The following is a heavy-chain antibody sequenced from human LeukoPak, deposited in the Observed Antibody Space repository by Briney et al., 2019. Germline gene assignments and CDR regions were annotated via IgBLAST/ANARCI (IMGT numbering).Heavy chain of an antibody. CDR1: GYTFTGYY. D-gene: IGHD3-3*01. CDR2: IIPILGIA. V-gene: IGHV1-69*04. Sequence: ASVKVSCKASGYTFTGYYMHWVRQAPGQGLEWMGRIIPILGIANYAQKFQGRVTITADKSTSTAYMELSSLRSEDTAVYYCARGAEMATIFGGSDVYWGQGTLVTVSS. J-gene: IGHJ4*02. CDR3: ARGAEMATIFGGSDVY.